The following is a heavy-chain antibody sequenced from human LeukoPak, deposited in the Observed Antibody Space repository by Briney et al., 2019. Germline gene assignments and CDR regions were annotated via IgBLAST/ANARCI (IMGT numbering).Heavy chain of an antibody. D-gene: IGHD6-13*01. V-gene: IGHV3-64D*06. CDR1: GFTFSSYA. Sequence: GGSLRLSCSVSGFTFSSYALHCARQAPGQGLKYVSAISSNGVSTYYADSVKGRFTISRDNSKNTLYLQMSSLRAEDTAVYYCVTRNYYSSNYFDYWGQGTLVTVSS. J-gene: IGHJ4*02. CDR2: ISSNGVST. CDR3: VTRNYYSSNYFDY.